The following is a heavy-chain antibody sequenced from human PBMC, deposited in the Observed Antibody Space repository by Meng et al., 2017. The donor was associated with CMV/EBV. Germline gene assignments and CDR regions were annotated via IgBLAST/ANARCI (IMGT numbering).Heavy chain of an antibody. Sequence: GGSLRLSCATSGFTFSSYSMNWVRQAPGKGLEWVSYISSSSSTIYYADSVKGRFTISRDNAKNTLYLQMNSLRAEDTAVYYCARVEDIAAEESTGYYYYGMDVWGQGTTVTVSS. J-gene: IGHJ6*02. V-gene: IGHV3-48*04. D-gene: IGHD6-13*01. CDR2: ISSSSSTI. CDR1: GFTFSSYS. CDR3: ARVEDIAAEESTGYYYYGMDV.